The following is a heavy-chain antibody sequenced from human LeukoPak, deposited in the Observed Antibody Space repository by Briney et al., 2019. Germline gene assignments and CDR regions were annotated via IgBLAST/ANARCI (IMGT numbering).Heavy chain of an antibody. Sequence: PGGSLRLSCAASGFTFSTYNVNWVRQAPGKGLEWVSFISSSSSYVYYADSVKGRFPISRDNAKNSLYLQMNTLRAEDTAVYYCARVYGSGIYYKTYWGQGTLVTVSS. CDR2: ISSSSSYV. J-gene: IGHJ4*02. CDR3: ARVYGSGIYYKTY. CDR1: GFTFSTYN. D-gene: IGHD3-10*01. V-gene: IGHV3-21*01.